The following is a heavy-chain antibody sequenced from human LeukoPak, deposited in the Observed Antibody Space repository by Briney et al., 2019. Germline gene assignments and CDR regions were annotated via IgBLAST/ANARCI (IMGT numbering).Heavy chain of an antibody. D-gene: IGHD4-17*01. J-gene: IGHJ4*02. CDR1: GFTFSSHW. V-gene: IGHV3-7*01. Sequence: GGSLRLSCAASGFTFSSHWMTWARRAPGKGLEWVAGIRQGGDERYYADSVKGRFTVSRDNAKNSLYLQMNSLSADDTAVYFCARGPNYGARVDFLDSWGRGTKVTVSS. CDR2: IRQGGDER. CDR3: ARGPNYGARVDFLDS.